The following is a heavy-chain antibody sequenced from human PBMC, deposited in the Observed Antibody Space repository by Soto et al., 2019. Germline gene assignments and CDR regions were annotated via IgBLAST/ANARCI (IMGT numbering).Heavy chain of an antibody. CDR2: IAISGDT. CDR1: GFTLSNYD. Sequence: EVQLVESGGGVVQPGGSLRLSCAASGFTLSNYDMHWVRQTTRNGLEWVSSIAISGDTYYSGSVMGRFTISRDNAKNSLFLQMNSLRAGDTAVYFCSRELIGGHIRPFDYWGQGTLVTVSS. J-gene: IGHJ4*02. D-gene: IGHD3-3*01. V-gene: IGHV3-13*01. CDR3: SRELIGGHIRPFDY.